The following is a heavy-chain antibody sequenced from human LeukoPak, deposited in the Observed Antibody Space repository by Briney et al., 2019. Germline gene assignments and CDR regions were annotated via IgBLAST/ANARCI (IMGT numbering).Heavy chain of an antibody. CDR1: GGSISSGDYY. CDR3: ARDGPSDTIFGVSGFDP. Sequence: PSQTLSLTCTVSGGSISSGDYYWSWIRQPPGKGLEWIGYIYYSESTYYHPSLKSRVTISVDASKNQFSLKLSSVTAAVTAVYYCARDGPSDTIFGVSGFDPWGQGTLVTVSS. D-gene: IGHD3-3*01. J-gene: IGHJ5*02. V-gene: IGHV4-30-4*08. CDR2: IYYSEST.